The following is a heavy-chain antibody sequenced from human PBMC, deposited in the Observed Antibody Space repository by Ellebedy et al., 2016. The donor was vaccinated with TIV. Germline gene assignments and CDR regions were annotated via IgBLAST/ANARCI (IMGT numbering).Heavy chain of an antibody. V-gene: IGHV3-23*01. D-gene: IGHD6-13*01. CDR1: GFTFSNSA. CDR2: ISNTGGST. Sequence: GESLKISCAASGFTFSNSAMSWVRQAPGKGLEWVSAISNTGGSTYYADSVKGRFTISRDNSKNTLYLQMNSLRAEDTAVYYCASRLRYSNNHWSHFDSWGQGTLVTVSS. CDR3: ASRLRYSNNHWSHFDS. J-gene: IGHJ4*02.